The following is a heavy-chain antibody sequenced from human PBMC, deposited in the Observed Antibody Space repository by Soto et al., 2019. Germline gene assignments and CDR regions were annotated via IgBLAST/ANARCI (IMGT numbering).Heavy chain of an antibody. CDR3: ARYSSGPTWNFDL. D-gene: IGHD6-19*01. CDR1: GFSISNARMG. J-gene: IGHJ2*01. Sequence: NESGPVLVKPTETHTLTCTVSGFSISNARMGVSWIRHPPGKALEWLAHIFSNDEKSYSTSLKSRLTISKDTSKSQVVLTMTNMDPVDTATYYCARYSSGPTWNFDLLGRGTLVTVSS. CDR2: IFSNDEK. V-gene: IGHV2-26*01.